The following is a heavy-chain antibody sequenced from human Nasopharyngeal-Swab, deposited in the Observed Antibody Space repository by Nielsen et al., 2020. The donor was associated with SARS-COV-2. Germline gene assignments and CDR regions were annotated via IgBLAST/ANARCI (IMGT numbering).Heavy chain of an antibody. V-gene: IGHV3-33*01. Sequence: VRQAPGKGLEWVAVIWYDGSNKYYADSVKGRFTISRDNSKNTLYLQMNSLRAGDTAVYYCARERYSGSYDYWGQGTLVTVSS. J-gene: IGHJ4*02. D-gene: IGHD1-26*01. CDR3: ARERYSGSYDY. CDR2: IWYDGSNK.